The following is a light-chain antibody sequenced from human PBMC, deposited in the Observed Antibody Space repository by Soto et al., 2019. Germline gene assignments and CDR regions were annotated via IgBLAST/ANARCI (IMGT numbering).Light chain of an antibody. CDR3: SSYAGRNIVL. CDR2: EVN. J-gene: IGLJ2*01. Sequence: QSVLTQPPSASGSPGQSVTIACTGTSSDVGGYKYVSWYQQHPGKAPKLMIYEVNKRPSGVPGRCSGSKSGHTASLTVSGLQADDEADYFCSSYAGRNIVLFGGGTKLTVL. V-gene: IGLV2-8*01. CDR1: SSDVGGYKY.